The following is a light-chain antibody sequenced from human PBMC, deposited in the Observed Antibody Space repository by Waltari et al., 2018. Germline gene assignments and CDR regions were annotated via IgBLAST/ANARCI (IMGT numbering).Light chain of an antibody. CDR2: GAS. Sequence: EIVMTQSPATLSVFPGERATLSCRASQSIRSNLAWYQHKPGQAPRFLIYGASTRATGIPARFSGSGSGTEFTLTISSLQSEDFAVYFCQQYDNWLGTFGQGTKVEIK. CDR3: QQYDNWLGT. V-gene: IGKV3-15*01. J-gene: IGKJ1*01. CDR1: QSIRSN.